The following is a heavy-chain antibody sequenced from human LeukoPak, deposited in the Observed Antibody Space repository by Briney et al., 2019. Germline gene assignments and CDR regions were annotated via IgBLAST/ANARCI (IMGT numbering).Heavy chain of an antibody. Sequence: SETLSLTCTVSGGSISGYYWNWIRQPPGKGLEWIGYIYYSGSTDYNPSLKSRVTISVDTSKNQFSLKLSSVTAADTAVYYCARATFLDYWGQGTLVTVSS. CDR2: IYYSGST. CDR3: ARATFLDY. J-gene: IGHJ4*02. V-gene: IGHV4-59*01. CDR1: GGSISGYY.